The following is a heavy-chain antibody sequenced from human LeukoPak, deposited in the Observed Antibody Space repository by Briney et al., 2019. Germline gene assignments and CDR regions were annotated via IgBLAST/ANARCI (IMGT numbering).Heavy chain of an antibody. D-gene: IGHD2-15*01. V-gene: IGHV3-23*01. CDR3: ANRGVGYYYMGV. CDR1: GFPFSTYA. J-gene: IGHJ6*03. Sequence: GGSLRLSCAASGFPFSTYAMTWVRQAPGKGLEWVSSISVSGGSTYYADPAKGRFTISRDNSKNTLYLQMNSLRAEDTAVYYCANRGVGYYYMGVWGKGTTVTVSS. CDR2: ISVSGGST.